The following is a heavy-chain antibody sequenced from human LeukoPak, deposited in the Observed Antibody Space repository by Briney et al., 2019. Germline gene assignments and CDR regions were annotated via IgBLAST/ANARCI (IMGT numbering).Heavy chain of an antibody. D-gene: IGHD3-9*01. J-gene: IGHJ4*02. Sequence: SVKLSFKASGYTFTTIGISWVRQAPGPGLKRMEWISSYNLKTNYAQKFQGRVTMTTDTSTSTAYVELRNLRSGDTAVYYCARVRSGAGYYAFHYWGQGTLVTVSS. CDR1: GYTFTTIG. V-gene: IGHV1-18*01. CDR2: ISSYNLKT. CDR3: ARVRSGAGYYAFHY.